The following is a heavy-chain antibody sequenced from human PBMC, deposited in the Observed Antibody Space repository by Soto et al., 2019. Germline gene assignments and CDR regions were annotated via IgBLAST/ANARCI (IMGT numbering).Heavy chain of an antibody. CDR1: GFTFSSYA. Sequence: GGSLRLSCAASGFTFSSYAMSWVRQGPGKGLEWVSAISGSGGSTYHADSVKGRFTISRDNSKNTLYLQMNSLRAEDTAVYYCAKSHREQWLESFDYWGQGTLVTVSS. V-gene: IGHV3-23*01. CDR2: ISGSGGST. CDR3: AKSHREQWLESFDY. D-gene: IGHD6-19*01. J-gene: IGHJ4*02.